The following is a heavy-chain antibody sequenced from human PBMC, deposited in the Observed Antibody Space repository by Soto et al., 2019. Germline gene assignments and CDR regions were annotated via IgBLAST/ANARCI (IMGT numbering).Heavy chain of an antibody. CDR1: GGSVSSGSYY. J-gene: IGHJ5*02. CDR3: AREGYCSGGSCYLNWFDP. V-gene: IGHV4-61*01. CDR2: IYYSGST. Sequence: KPSETLSLTCTVSGGSVSSGSYYWSWIRQPPGKGLEWIGYIYYSGSTNYNPSLKSRVTISVDTSKNQFSLKLSSVTAADTAVYYCAREGYCSGGSCYLNWFDPWGQGTLVTVSS. D-gene: IGHD2-15*01.